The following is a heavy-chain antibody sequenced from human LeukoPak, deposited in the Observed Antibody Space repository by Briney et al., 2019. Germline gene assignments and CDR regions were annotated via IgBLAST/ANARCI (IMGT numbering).Heavy chain of an antibody. CDR2: ISSSSSYI. CDR1: GFTFSNYA. V-gene: IGHV3-21*01. J-gene: IGHJ4*02. Sequence: PGGSLRLSCAASGFTFSNYAMHWVRQAPGKGLEWVSSISSSSSYIYYADSVKGRFTISRDNAKNSLYLQMNSLRAEDTAVYYCARSPGGYYDFWSGYSLFDYWGQGTLVTVSS. D-gene: IGHD3-3*01. CDR3: ARSPGGYYDFWSGYSLFDY.